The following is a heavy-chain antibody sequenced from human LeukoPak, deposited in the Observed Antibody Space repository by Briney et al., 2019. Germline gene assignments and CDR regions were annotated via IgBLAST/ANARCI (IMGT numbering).Heavy chain of an antibody. CDR3: ARGGSITMVRGVIAY. CDR1: GFTFSSYG. V-gene: IGHV3-33*01. D-gene: IGHD3-10*01. Sequence: GRSLRLSCAASGFTFSSYGMHWVRQALGKGLEWVAVMWYDGSNKYYADSVKGRFTISRDNSKNTLYLQMNSLRAEDTAVYYCARGGSITMVRGVIAYWGQGTLVTVSS. J-gene: IGHJ4*02. CDR2: MWYDGSNK.